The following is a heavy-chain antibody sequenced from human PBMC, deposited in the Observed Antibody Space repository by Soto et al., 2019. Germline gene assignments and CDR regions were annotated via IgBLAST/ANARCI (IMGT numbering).Heavy chain of an antibody. V-gene: IGHV1-8*01. CDR1: GYTFTNYD. CDR2: MNPNSGNT. D-gene: IGHD2-8*01. CDR3: ERSKFGSGVYFDY. Sequence: QVQLVQSGAEVKKPGASVKVSCKASGYTFTNYDINWVRQATGQGLEWMGWMNPNSGNTGYAQKFQGRVITTKETSINTTYMELSSLGSEDTTVYYCERSKFGSGVYFDYWGQGTLVTVSS. J-gene: IGHJ4*02.